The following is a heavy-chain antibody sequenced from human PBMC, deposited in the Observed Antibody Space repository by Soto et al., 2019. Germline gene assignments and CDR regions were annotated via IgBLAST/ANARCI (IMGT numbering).Heavy chain of an antibody. D-gene: IGHD1-1*01. V-gene: IGHV3-64*01. CDR2: ISSNGGST. CDR1: GFTFSSYA. Sequence: PGGSLRLSCAASGFTFSSYAMHWVRQAPGKGLEYVSAISSNGGSTYYANSVKGRFTISRDNSKNTLYLQMGSLRAEDMAVYYCARDQAGTPGYYFDYWGQGTLVTVSS. CDR3: ARDQAGTPGYYFDY. J-gene: IGHJ4*02.